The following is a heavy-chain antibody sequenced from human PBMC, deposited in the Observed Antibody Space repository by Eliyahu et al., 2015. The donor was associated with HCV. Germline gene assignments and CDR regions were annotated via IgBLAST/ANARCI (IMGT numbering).Heavy chain of an antibody. CDR1: GDSIIRSNYF. J-gene: IGHJ4*02. CDR2: VNYSGST. V-gene: IGHV4-39*01. Sequence: QLQLQESGPGLVKPSETLSLTCNVSGDSIIRSNYFWGWIRQPPGKGLEWIGSVNYSGSTYYNPSLKSRVTISVDMSKTQFSLKLTSVTAADTAVYFCARHGREYTYGSFDYWGQGTLVTVSS. CDR3: ARHGREYTYGSFDY. D-gene: IGHD3-10*01.